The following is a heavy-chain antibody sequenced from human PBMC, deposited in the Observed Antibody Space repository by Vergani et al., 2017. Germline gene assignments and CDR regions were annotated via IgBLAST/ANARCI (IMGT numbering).Heavy chain of an antibody. D-gene: IGHD1-7*01. CDR2: ISSSSSYI. CDR1: GFTFSSYS. CDR3: ARDRGNWNSFSPYYYGMDV. J-gene: IGHJ6*02. V-gene: IGHV3-21*01. Sequence: EVQLVESGGGLVKPGGSLRLSCAASGFTFSSYSMNWVRQAPGKGLEWVSSISSSSSYIYYADSVKGRLTISRDNAKNSLYLQMNSLRAEDTAVYYCARDRGNWNSFSPYYYGMDVWGQGTTVTVSS.